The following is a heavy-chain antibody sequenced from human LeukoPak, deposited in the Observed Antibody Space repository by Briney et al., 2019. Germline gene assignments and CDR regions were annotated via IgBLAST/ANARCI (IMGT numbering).Heavy chain of an antibody. CDR2: ISSRSSYI. J-gene: IGHJ3*02. Sequence: PGGSLRLSCAASGFTFSSYSMNWVRQAPGKGLEWVSSISSRSSYIYYADSVKGRFTISRDNAKNSLYLQMNSLRAEDTAVYYSARDGAPYCSGGSCYSRLAFDIWGQGTMVTVSS. V-gene: IGHV3-21*01. CDR3: ARDGAPYCSGGSCYSRLAFDI. CDR1: GFTFSSYS. D-gene: IGHD2-15*01.